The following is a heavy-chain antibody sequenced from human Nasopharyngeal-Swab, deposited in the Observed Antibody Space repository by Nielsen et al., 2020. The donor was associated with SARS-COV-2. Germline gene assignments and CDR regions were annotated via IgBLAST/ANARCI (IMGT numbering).Heavy chain of an antibody. CDR2: VYYGLAI. V-gene: IGHV4-39*01. Sequence: WIRQPPGRGLEWIGSVYYGLAIQYSPSLKSRATISIDTSKNQLSLEVTSVTVADTAVYYCARTHKWIDPWGQGTLVTVSS. J-gene: IGHJ5*02. CDR3: ARTHKWIDP.